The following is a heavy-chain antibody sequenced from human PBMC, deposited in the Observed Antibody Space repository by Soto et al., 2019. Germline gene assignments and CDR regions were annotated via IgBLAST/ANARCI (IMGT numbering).Heavy chain of an antibody. CDR1: GFTFSSYA. J-gene: IGHJ4*02. Sequence: GGSLRLSCAASGFTFSSYAMSWVRQAPGKGLEWVSAISGSGGTTYYADSVKGRFTISRDNSKNTLYLQMDSLRAEDTAVYYCAKNLGGWYTFDNWGQGTLVTVSS. D-gene: IGHD6-19*01. CDR3: AKNLGGWYTFDN. CDR2: ISGSGGTT. V-gene: IGHV3-23*01.